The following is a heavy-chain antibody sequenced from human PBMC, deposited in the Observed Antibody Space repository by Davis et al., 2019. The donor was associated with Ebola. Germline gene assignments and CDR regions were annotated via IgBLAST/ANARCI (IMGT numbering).Heavy chain of an antibody. CDR3: ARVNTVTGYSRFDP. D-gene: IGHD3-9*01. Sequence: GESLKISCAASGFTFSSYWMSWVRQAPGKGLEWVANIKQDGSEKYYVDSVKGRFTISRDNAKSSLYLQMNSLRAEDTALYYCARVNTVTGYSRFDPWGQGILVTVSS. CDR1: GFTFSSYW. V-gene: IGHV3-7*03. CDR2: IKQDGSEK. J-gene: IGHJ5*02.